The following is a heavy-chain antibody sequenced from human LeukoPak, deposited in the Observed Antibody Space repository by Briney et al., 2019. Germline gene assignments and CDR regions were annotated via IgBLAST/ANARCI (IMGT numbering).Heavy chain of an antibody. D-gene: IGHD3-10*01. CDR1: GGSISSYY. J-gene: IGHJ4*02. V-gene: IGHV4-59*01. CDR3: ARVGTYGSGSYLSWLDY. Sequence: SETLSLTCTVSGGSISSYYWSWIRQPPGKGLEWIGYIYYSGSTNYNPSLKSRVTISVDASKNQFSLKLSSVTAADTAVYYCARVGTYGSGSYLSWLDYWGQGTLVTVSS. CDR2: IYYSGST.